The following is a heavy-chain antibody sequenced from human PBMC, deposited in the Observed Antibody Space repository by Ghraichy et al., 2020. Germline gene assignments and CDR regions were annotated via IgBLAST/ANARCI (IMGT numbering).Heavy chain of an antibody. J-gene: IGHJ3*02. V-gene: IGHV1-69*06. D-gene: IGHD3-16*01. CDR2: IIPIFGTA. Sequence: SVKVSCKASGGTFSSYAISWVRQAPGQGLEWMGGIIPIFGTANYAQKFQGRVTITADKSTSTAYMELSSLRSEDTAVYYCAGAVWVHDAFDIWGQGTMVTVSS. CDR3: AGAVWVHDAFDI. CDR1: GGTFSSYA.